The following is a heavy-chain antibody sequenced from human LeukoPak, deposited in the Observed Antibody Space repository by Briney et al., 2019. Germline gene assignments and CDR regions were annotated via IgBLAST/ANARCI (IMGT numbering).Heavy chain of an antibody. D-gene: IGHD6-6*01. CDR1: GYTFTGYY. J-gene: IGHJ5*02. Sequence: ASVKVSCNASGYTFTGYYMHWVRQAPGQGLEWMGWINPNSGGTNYAQKFQGRVTMTRDTSISTAYMELSRLRSDETAVYYCARVRTYSSSSLKWFDPWGQGTLVTVSS. V-gene: IGHV1-2*02. CDR2: INPNSGGT. CDR3: ARVRTYSSSSLKWFDP.